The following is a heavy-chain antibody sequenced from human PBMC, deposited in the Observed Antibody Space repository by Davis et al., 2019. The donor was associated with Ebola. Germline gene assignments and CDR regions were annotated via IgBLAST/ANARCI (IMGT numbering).Heavy chain of an antibody. CDR1: LGTFSSYA. J-gene: IGHJ6*02. CDR3: ARGGNSEVSYYYGMDV. CDR2: IIPILGTA. V-gene: IGHV1-69*13. D-gene: IGHD4-23*01. Sequence: SVTVSCQASLGTFSSYAISWVRQAPGQGLEWMGGIIPILGTANHAQKFQGRVTITADESTSTAYMELSSLRSEDTAVYYCARGGNSEVSYYYGMDVWGQGTTVTVSS.